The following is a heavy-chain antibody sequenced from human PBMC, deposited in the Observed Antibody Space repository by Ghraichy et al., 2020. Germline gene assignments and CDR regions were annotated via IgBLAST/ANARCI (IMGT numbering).Heavy chain of an antibody. CDR3: ARESGFLEWLLSDY. Sequence: TCAASGFTFSSYWMSWVRQAPGKGLEWVANIKQDGSEKYYVDSVKGRFTISRDNAKNSLYLQMNSLRAEDTAVYYCARESGFLEWLLSDYWGQGTLVTVSS. CDR1: GFTFSSYW. CDR2: IKQDGSEK. J-gene: IGHJ4*02. D-gene: IGHD3-3*01. V-gene: IGHV3-7*03.